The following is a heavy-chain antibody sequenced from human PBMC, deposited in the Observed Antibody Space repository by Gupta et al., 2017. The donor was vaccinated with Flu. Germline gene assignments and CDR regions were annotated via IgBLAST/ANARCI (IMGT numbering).Heavy chain of an antibody. D-gene: IGHD3-22*01. J-gene: IGHJ2*01. CDR1: GGSINSTTYY. Sequence: QLQLQESGPGLVKPSETLSLTCTVSGGSINSTTYYSGWIRQPPGKGLEWIGSVSYGGSTSYNPSLKSRVTISVDTSKHQFYLKLSSVTAADTAVYYCARRTHTYYDRSGYYSGWYFDLWGRGTLVTVSS. V-gene: IGHV4-39*01. CDR2: VSYGGST. CDR3: ARRTHTYYDRSGYYSGWYFDL.